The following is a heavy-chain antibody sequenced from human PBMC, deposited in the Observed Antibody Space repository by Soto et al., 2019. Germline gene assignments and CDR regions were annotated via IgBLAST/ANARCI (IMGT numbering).Heavy chain of an antibody. CDR2: IIPRFGAA. J-gene: IGHJ6*02. V-gene: IGHV1-69*06. Sequence: QVQLVQSGAEVKKPGSSVKVSCKASGGSFSNSAVTWVRQAPGQGLEWMGGIIPRFGAANYAQEFQGRVTLTADKSKSTANMEVSSLRSEDTAVYYCASRFWEWLVVSDQSYYYGMDVWGQGTTVTDSS. D-gene: IGHD3-3*01. CDR1: GGSFSNSA. CDR3: ASRFWEWLVVSDQSYYYGMDV.